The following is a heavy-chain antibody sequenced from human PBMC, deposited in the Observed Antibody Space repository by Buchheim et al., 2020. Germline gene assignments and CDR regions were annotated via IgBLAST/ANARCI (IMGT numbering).Heavy chain of an antibody. CDR3: ASRAALDYYYYMDV. CDR2: INHSGST. J-gene: IGHJ6*03. V-gene: IGHV4-34*01. D-gene: IGHD6-6*01. CDR1: GGSFSGYY. Sequence: QVQLQQWGAGLLKPSETLSLTCAVYGGSFSGYYWSWIRQPPGKGLEWIGEINHSGSTNYNPSLKSRVNISVDTSKNQFSLKLSSVTAADTAVYYCASRAALDYYYYMDVWGKGTT.